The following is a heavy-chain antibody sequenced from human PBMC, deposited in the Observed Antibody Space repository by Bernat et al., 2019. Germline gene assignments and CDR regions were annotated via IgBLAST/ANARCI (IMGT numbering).Heavy chain of an antibody. D-gene: IGHD3-3*01. CDR2: VKIKTDGETT. CDR1: GFTFSNAW. J-gene: IGHJ4*02. V-gene: IGHV3-15*07. Sequence: EMQLVESGGGLVKPGGSLRLSCAASGFTFSNAWMNWVRQAPGKGLEWVGRVKIKTDGETTDYAAPVKGRFTISRDDSKNTLYLKMNSLKTEDTAVYYCTTGSVEGGWGQGTLVTVSS. CDR3: TTGSVEGG.